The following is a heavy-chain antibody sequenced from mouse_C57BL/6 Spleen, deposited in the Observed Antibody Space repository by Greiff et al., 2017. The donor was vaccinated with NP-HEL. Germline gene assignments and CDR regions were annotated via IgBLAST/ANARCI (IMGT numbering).Heavy chain of an antibody. CDR2: IYPGDGDT. Sequence: VQLQQSGPELVKPGASVKISCKASGYAFSSSWMNWVKQRPGKGLEWIGRIYPGDGDTNYNGKFKGKATLTADKSSSTAYMQLSSLTSEDSAVYFCAKKLNWDVGYCDYWGQGTTLTVSS. CDR1: GYAFSSSW. D-gene: IGHD4-1*02. V-gene: IGHV1-82*01. J-gene: IGHJ2*01. CDR3: AKKLNWDVGYCDY.